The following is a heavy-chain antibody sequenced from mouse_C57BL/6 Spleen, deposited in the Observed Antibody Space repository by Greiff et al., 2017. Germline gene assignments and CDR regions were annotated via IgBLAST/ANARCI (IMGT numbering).Heavy chain of an antibody. Sequence: QVQLQQSDAELVKPGASVKISCKVSGYTFTDHTIHWMKQRPEQGLVWIGYIYPRDGSTKYNEKFKGKATLTADKSSSTAYMQLNSLTSEDSAVYFCAREGYYYGSAPWFAYWGQGTLVTVSA. V-gene: IGHV1-78*01. CDR1: GYTFTDHT. CDR2: IYPRDGST. CDR3: AREGYYYGSAPWFAY. J-gene: IGHJ3*01. D-gene: IGHD1-1*01.